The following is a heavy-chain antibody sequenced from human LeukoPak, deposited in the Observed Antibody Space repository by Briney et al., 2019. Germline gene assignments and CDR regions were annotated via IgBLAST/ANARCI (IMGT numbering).Heavy chain of an antibody. D-gene: IGHD5-24*01. CDR1: EYTFTDYA. J-gene: IGHJ4*02. CDR2: INAGNGNT. CDR3: ARGRWSATTASYYLDF. Sequence: RGASVKVSCKASEYTFTDYAINWVRQAPGQRLEWMGWINAGNGNTRYSQRFQGRVTITRDTFASTAYMELSSLTSEDTAVYYCARGRWSATTASYYLDFWGQGTLVTVSS. V-gene: IGHV1-3*01.